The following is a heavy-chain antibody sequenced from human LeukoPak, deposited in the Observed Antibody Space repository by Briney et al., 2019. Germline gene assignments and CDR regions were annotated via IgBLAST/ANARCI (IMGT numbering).Heavy chain of an antibody. Sequence: ASVKVSCKASGYTFTVYYMHWVRQAPGQGLEWMGWINPNSGGTNYAQKFQGRVTMTRDTSISTAYMELSRLRSDDTAVYYCARDWVDGTGRAGAAFDIWGQGTMVTVSS. V-gene: IGHV1-2*02. CDR2: INPNSGGT. D-gene: IGHD3-10*01. CDR1: GYTFTVYY. CDR3: ARDWVDGTGRAGAAFDI. J-gene: IGHJ3*02.